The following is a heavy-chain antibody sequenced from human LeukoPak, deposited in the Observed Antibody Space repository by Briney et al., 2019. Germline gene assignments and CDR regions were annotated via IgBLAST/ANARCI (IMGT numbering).Heavy chain of an antibody. Sequence: ASVKVSYKASGYTFTGYYMHWVRQAPGQGGEGMGWINPSSGGTNYAQKFQAQVTMTTDTSISTAYMELSRLTSDVTAVYSCARFRYSASHAYFDDWGQGTLVTVSS. V-gene: IGHV1-2*02. CDR2: INPSSGGT. J-gene: IGHJ4*02. CDR3: ARFRYSASHAYFDD. D-gene: IGHD1-26*01. CDR1: GYTFTGYY.